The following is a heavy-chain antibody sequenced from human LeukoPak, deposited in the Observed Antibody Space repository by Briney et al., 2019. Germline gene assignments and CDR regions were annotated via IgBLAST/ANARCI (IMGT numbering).Heavy chain of an antibody. CDR1: GFAFSTYT. CDR2: ITSSSSSI. V-gene: IGHV3-21*01. Sequence: GGSLRLSCAASGFAFSTYTMSWVRQAPGKGLEWVSCITSSSSSISHADSVRGRFTISRDNAKNSLYLQMNSLRAEDTAVYSCVRVEDWGAAGNRLDYWGQGTLVTVSS. J-gene: IGHJ4*02. D-gene: IGHD6-13*01. CDR3: VRVEDWGAAGNRLDY.